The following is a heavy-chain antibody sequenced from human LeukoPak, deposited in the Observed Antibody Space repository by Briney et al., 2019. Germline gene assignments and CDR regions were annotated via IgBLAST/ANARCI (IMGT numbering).Heavy chain of an antibody. CDR1: GFSFSTYT. J-gene: IGHJ4*02. D-gene: IGHD3-16*02. V-gene: IGHV3-21*01. Sequence: PGGSLRLSCAASGFSFSTYTMNWVRQAPGKGLEWVSSISSSGGHTYFADSVKGRFTITRDNTKKSLYLQMNSLRAEDTAMYYCASRNSALSFDYWGQGTLVTVSS. CDR3: ASRNSALSFDY. CDR2: ISSSGGHT.